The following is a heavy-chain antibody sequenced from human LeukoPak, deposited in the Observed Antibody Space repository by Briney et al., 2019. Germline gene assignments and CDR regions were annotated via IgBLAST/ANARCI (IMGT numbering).Heavy chain of an antibody. CDR1: GGSISSYY. Sequence: SETLPLTCTVSGGSISSYYWSWIRQPAGKGLEWIGRIYTSGSTNYNPSLKSRVTISVDKSKNQFSLKLSSVTAADTAVYYCARDRSISGSYYGDFDYWGQGTLVTVSP. CDR3: ARDRSISGSYYGDFDY. D-gene: IGHD1-26*01. V-gene: IGHV4-4*07. J-gene: IGHJ4*02. CDR2: IYTSGST.